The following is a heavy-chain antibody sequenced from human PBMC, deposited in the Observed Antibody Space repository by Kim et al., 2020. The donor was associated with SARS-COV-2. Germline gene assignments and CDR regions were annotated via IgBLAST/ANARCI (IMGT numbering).Heavy chain of an antibody. Sequence: ASVKVSCKASGYTFTSYYMHWVRQAPGQGLEWMGIINPSGGSTSYAQKFQGRVTMTRDTSTSTVYMELSSLRSEDTAVYYCARDHSRVRHIVVVPAEYYFDYWGQGTLVTVSS. CDR1: GYTFTSYY. V-gene: IGHV1-46*01. CDR2: INPSGGST. J-gene: IGHJ4*02. CDR3: ARDHSRVRHIVVVPAEYYFDY. D-gene: IGHD2-2*01.